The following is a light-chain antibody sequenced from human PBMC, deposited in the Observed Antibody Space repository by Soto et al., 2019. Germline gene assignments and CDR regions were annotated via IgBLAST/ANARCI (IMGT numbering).Light chain of an antibody. CDR1: QSVGTN. J-gene: IGKJ2*01. CDR2: SAS. Sequence: IVMTQSPATLSVSPGESATLSCRASQSVGTNLAWYQQTPGQAPRVLIHSASTRATGIPARFSGSGSDTEFTLPISGLQSEDLAIYYCQQYNNWPPYSFGQGPSWRTN. V-gene: IGKV3-15*01. CDR3: QQYNNWPPYS.